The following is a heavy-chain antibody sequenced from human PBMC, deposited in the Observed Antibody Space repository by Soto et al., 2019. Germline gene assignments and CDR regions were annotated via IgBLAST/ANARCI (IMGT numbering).Heavy chain of an antibody. CDR2: INPNSGGT. CDR1: GYTFTGYY. J-gene: IGHJ3*02. Sequence: GASVKVSCKASGYTFTGYYMHWVRQAPGQGLEWMGWINPNSGGTNYAQKFQGWVTMTRDTSISTAYMELSRLRSDDTAVYYCARGRRITMVRGVITSDAFDIWGQGTMVTVS. V-gene: IGHV1-2*04. D-gene: IGHD3-10*01. CDR3: ARGRRITMVRGVITSDAFDI.